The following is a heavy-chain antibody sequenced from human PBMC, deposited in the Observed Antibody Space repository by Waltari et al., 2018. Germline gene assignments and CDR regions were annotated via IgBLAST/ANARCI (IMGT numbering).Heavy chain of an antibody. V-gene: IGHV2-5*01. CDR3: AHVRPHANTRFLDYYAA. J-gene: IGHJ4*02. CDR1: EFSLSTTGVG. CDR2: IYWNDDK. D-gene: IGHD2-2*01. Sequence: QITLKESGPTLVQLTQTLTLTCTFSEFSLSTTGVGVGWIRQTPGKALECLAVIYWNDDKRYSPSLKNRLSITKDTAKSQVVLTMTDLDPVDTATYYCAHVRPHANTRFLDYYAAWGQGTVVAVSS.